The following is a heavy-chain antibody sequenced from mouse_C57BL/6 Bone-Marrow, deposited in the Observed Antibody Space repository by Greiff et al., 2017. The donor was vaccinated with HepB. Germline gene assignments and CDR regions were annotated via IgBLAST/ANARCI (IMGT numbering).Heavy chain of an antibody. J-gene: IGHJ3*01. CDR2: IDPEDGET. Sequence: VQLKQSGAELVKPGASVKLSCTASGFNIKDYYMHWVKQRTEQGLEWIGRIDPEDGETKYASKFQGKATITADTSSNTAYLQLSSLTSEDTAVYYCARGVYYGSGGFAYWGRGTLVTVSA. CDR1: GFNIKDYY. V-gene: IGHV14-2*01. CDR3: ARGVYYGSGGFAY. D-gene: IGHD1-1*01.